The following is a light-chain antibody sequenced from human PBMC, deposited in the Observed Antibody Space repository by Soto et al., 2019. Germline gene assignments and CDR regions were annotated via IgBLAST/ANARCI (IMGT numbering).Light chain of an antibody. J-gene: IGKJ1*01. CDR3: LQDYNFPWT. CDR1: QSISSW. V-gene: IGKV1-6*01. CDR2: AAS. Sequence: IQMTQSPSTLSASVGDRVTITCRASQSISSWLAWYQQKPGKAPKLLIYAASTLQTGVPSRFSGSGSGTDFTLTISSLQPEDFATYYCLQDYNFPWTFGQGTKVDIK.